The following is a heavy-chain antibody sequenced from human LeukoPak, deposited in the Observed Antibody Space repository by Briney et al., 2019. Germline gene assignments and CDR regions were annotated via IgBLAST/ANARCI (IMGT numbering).Heavy chain of an antibody. CDR3: ARIAAADNYYYYYGMVV. V-gene: IGHV4-59*01. CDR1: GGSISSYY. D-gene: IGHD6-13*01. Sequence: SETLSLTCTVSGGSISSYYWSWIRQPPGKGLEWIGYIYYSGSTNYNPSLKSRVTISVDTSKNQFSLKLSSVTAADTAVYYCARIAAADNYYYYYGMVVWGKGTTVTVSS. CDR2: IYYSGST. J-gene: IGHJ6*04.